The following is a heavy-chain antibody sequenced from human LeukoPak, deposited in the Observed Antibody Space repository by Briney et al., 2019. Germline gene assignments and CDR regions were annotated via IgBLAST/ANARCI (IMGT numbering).Heavy chain of an antibody. CDR1: GYTFTSYD. Sequence: ASVTVSCKASGYTFTSYDINWVRQATGPGLEWMGWKNPNSGNTGYAQKFQGRVTITRNTSISTAYMELSSLRSEDTAVYYCARSYYYDSSGYYHWGQGTLVTVSS. D-gene: IGHD3-22*01. J-gene: IGHJ4*02. CDR2: KNPNSGNT. V-gene: IGHV1-8*03. CDR3: ARSYYYDSSGYYH.